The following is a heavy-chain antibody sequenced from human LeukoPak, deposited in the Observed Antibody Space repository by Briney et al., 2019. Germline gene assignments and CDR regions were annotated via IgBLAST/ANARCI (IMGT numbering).Heavy chain of an antibody. V-gene: IGHV4-39*01. D-gene: IGHD3-22*01. CDR2: IYYSGRT. Sequence: TSETLSLTCSVSGDSVSRSDSYWDWIRQPPWKGLEWIGTIYYSGRTYYSPSLKSRVTMSVDPSNNQFSLNLRSVTAADTALYYCARRRYYDGSGYLEWGQGTLLSVSS. CDR3: ARRRYYDGSGYLE. J-gene: IGHJ1*01. CDR1: GDSVSRSDSY.